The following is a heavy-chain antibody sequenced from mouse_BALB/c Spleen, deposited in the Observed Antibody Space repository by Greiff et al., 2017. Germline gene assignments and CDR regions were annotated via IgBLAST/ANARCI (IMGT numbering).Heavy chain of an antibody. CDR1: GYSITSDYA. J-gene: IGHJ3*01. V-gene: IGHV3-2*02. CDR2: ISYSGST. CDR3: ARSNYGTLWFAY. Sequence: EVQLVESGPGLVKPSQSLSLTCTVTGYSITSDYAWNWIRQFPGNKLEWMGYISYSGSTSYNPSLKSRISITRDTSKNQFFLQLNSVTTEDTATYYCARSNYGTLWFAYWGQGTLVTVSA. D-gene: IGHD2-1*01.